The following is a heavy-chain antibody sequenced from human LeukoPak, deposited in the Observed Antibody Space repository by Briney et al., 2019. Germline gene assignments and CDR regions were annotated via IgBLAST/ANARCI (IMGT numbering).Heavy chain of an antibody. V-gene: IGHV4-4*07. CDR1: GGSISSYY. CDR2: IYTSGST. D-gene: IGHD3-22*01. J-gene: IGHJ4*02. Sequence: SETLSLTCTVSGGSISSYYWSWIRQPAGKGLGWIGRIYTSGSTNYNPSLKSRVTMSVDTSKNQSSLKLSSVTAADTAVYYCAYSSGYSYFDYWGQGTLVTVSS. CDR3: AYSSGYSYFDY.